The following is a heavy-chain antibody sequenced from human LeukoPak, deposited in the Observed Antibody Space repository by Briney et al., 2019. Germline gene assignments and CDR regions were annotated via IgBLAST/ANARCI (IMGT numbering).Heavy chain of an antibody. CDR2: INHSGST. J-gene: IGHJ6*02. Sequence: SETLSLTCTVSGGSISSSSYYWGWIRQPPGKGLEWIGEINHSGSTNYNPSLKSRVTISVDTSKNQFSLKLSSVTAADTAVYYCARSMSTTVTTWYYYYYGMDVWGQGTTVTVSS. V-gene: IGHV4-39*07. CDR1: GGSISSSSYY. CDR3: ARSMSTTVTTWYYYYYGMDV. D-gene: IGHD4-11*01.